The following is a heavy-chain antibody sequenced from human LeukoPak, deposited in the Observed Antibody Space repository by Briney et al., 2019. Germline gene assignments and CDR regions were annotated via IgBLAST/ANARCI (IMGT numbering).Heavy chain of an antibody. J-gene: IGHJ4*02. CDR3: TRTWWTEACSSSSCFTPDFDY. CDR2: INSNSGAT. V-gene: IGHV1-2*04. D-gene: IGHD2-2*02. Sequence: ASVTVSCRPSGYTFINYQIHWVRQAPDQGLEWMGRINSNSGATVFAQKFQGWVTMTRDTSINTVYMELSSLEFDDTAVYYCTRTWWTEACSSSSCFTPDFDYWGQGTPVTVSS. CDR1: GYTFINYQ.